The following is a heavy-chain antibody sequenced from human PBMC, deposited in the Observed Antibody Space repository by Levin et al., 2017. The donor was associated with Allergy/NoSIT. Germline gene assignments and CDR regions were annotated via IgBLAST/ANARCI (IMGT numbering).Heavy chain of an antibody. J-gene: IGHJ4*02. CDR1: GASISSSNW. D-gene: IGHD1/OR15-1a*01. Sequence: SETLSLTCAVSGASISSSNWWNWVRQPPGKGLEWIGEIYHSGRTNYSPSLKSRVTISLDKFKNYFSLKLTSVTAADTAVYYCARDLTNPDGQVDYWGQGTLVTVSS. CDR3: ARDLTNPDGQVDY. V-gene: IGHV4-4*02. CDR2: IYHSGRT.